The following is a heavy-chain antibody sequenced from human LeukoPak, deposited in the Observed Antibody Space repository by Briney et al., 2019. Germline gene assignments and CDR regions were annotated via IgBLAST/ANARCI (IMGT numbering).Heavy chain of an antibody. Sequence: PGRSLRLSCAASGFTFSHYGMHWVRQAPGRGLEWVAVIWNDGSNKYYAESVKGRFTISRDNSQNTVDLHMNSLRAEDTAVYYCAKDAQRGFDYSNSLEYWGQGTLVTVSS. J-gene: IGHJ4*02. V-gene: IGHV3-33*06. CDR3: AKDAQRGFDYSNSLEY. CDR1: GFTFSHYG. D-gene: IGHD4-11*01. CDR2: IWNDGSNK.